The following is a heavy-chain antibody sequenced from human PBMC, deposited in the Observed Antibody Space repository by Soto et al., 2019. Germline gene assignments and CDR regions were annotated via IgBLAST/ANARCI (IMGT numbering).Heavy chain of an antibody. CDR2: ISGSGGST. J-gene: IGHJ4*02. CDR3: AKSGDSTVTTTLDY. D-gene: IGHD4-17*01. CDR1: GFTFSSYA. Sequence: LRLSCAASGFTFSSYAMSWVRQAPGKGLEWVSAISGSGGSTYYADSVKGRFTISRDNSKNTLYLQMNSLRAEDTAVYYCAKSGDSTVTTTLDYWGQGTLGTVSS. V-gene: IGHV3-23*01.